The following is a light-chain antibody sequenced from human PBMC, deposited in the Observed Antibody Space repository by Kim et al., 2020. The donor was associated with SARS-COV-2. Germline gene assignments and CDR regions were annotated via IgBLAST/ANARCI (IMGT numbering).Light chain of an antibody. CDR3: QQYNNWLMYT. V-gene: IGKV3-15*01. J-gene: IGKJ2*01. CDR1: QSVSGN. CDR2: GAS. Sequence: VSQGERATLSCRASQSVSGNLAWYQQKPGQAPRLLIYGASTRATGIPARFSGSGSGTEFTLTISSLQSEDLAVYYCQQYNNWLMYTFGQGTKLEI.